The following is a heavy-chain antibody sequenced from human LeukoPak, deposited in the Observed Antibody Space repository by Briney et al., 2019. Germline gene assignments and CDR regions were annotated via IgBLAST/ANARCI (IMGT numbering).Heavy chain of an antibody. Sequence: GRSLRLSCAASGLTFSSYAMHWVRQAPGKGLEWVAVISYDGSNKYYADSVKGRFTISRDNSKNTLYLQMNSLRAEDTAVYYCARDWGSSSWSMGWYFDYWGQGTLVTVSS. CDR3: ARDWGSSSWSMGWYFDY. V-gene: IGHV3-30-3*01. J-gene: IGHJ4*02. CDR1: GLTFSSYA. CDR2: ISYDGSNK. D-gene: IGHD6-13*01.